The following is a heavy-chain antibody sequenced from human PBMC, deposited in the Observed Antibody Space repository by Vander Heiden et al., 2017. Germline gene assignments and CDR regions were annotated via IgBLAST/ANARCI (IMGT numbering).Heavy chain of an antibody. CDR2: IWYDGSNK. CDR1: GFTFSSYG. J-gene: IGHJ3*02. Sequence: QVQLVESGGGVVQPGRSLRFSCAASGFTFSSYGMHWVRQAPGKGLEWVAVIWYDGSNKYYADSVKGRFTISRDNSKNTLYLQMNSLRAEDTAVYYCAGAWGGSFDAFDIWGQGTMVTVSS. V-gene: IGHV3-33*01. CDR3: AGAWGGSFDAFDI. D-gene: IGHD1-26*01.